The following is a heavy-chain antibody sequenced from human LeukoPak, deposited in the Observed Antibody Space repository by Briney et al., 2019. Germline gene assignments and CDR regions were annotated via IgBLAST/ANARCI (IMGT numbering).Heavy chain of an antibody. D-gene: IGHD2-2*01. CDR2: IYYSGST. V-gene: IGHV4-61*01. CDR3: ARRLTQYDCFDP. Sequence: PSETLSLTCTVSGGSVSSGSYYWSWIRQPPGKGLEWIGYIYYSGSTNYNPSLKSRVSISVETSKNQFSLKLSSVTPEDTAVYYCARRLTQYDCFDPWGQGILVTVSS. J-gene: IGHJ5*02. CDR1: GGSVSSGSYY.